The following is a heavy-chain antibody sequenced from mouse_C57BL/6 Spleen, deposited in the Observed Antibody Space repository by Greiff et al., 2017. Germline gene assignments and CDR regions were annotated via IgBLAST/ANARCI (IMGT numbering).Heavy chain of an antibody. CDR2: IYPGDGDT. CDR1: GYAFSSSW. D-gene: IGHD2-1*01. J-gene: IGHJ2*01. CDR3: ANYGNYYFDY. Sequence: LQESGPELVKPGASVKISCKASGYAFSSSWMNWVKQRPGKGLEWIGRIYPGDGDTNYNGKFKGKATLTADKSSSTAYMQLSSLTSEDSAVYFCANYGNYYFDYWGQGTTLTVSS. V-gene: IGHV1-82*01.